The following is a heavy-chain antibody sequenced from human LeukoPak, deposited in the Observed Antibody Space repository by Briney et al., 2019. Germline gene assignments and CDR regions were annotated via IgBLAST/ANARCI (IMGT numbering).Heavy chain of an antibody. V-gene: IGHV3-66*01. J-gene: IGHJ4*02. CDR3: ATYGGYARIDY. Sequence: GGSLRLSCAASGFTVSSNYMNWVRQAPGKGLQWVSVIYSGGSTYYADSVKGRFTISRDISKSTLYLQMNSLRAEDTAVYYCATYGGYARIDYWGQGTLVTVSP. CDR1: GFTVSSNY. CDR2: IYSGGST. D-gene: IGHD5-12*01.